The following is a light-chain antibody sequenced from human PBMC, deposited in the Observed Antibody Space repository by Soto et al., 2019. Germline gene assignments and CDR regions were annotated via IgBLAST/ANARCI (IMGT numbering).Light chain of an antibody. CDR1: QSIGTF. V-gene: IGKV1-39*01. CDR2: TSV. J-gene: IGKJ1*01. CDR3: QQAFSAEWT. Sequence: SQMTQSPSSLSASVGDRVSISCRASQSIGTFLNWYQQKPGEAPNLLIHTSVTLYSGVPSRGSGTGSGTDFTLTISSLQPEDFATYFCQQAFSAEWTFGQGTKVDIK.